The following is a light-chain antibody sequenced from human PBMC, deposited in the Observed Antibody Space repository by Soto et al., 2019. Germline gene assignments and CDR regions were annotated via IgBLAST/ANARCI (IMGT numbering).Light chain of an antibody. V-gene: IGLV2-8*01. Sequence: QSALTQPPSASGSPGQSVTISCTGTSSDVGGYNYVSWYQQHPGKAPKLMIYEVIKRPSGVPDRFSGYKSGNTASLTVSGLQAEYEADYYCSSYAGSLYVFGTGTKLTVL. CDR2: EVI. CDR1: SSDVGGYNY. CDR3: SSYAGSLYV. J-gene: IGLJ1*01.